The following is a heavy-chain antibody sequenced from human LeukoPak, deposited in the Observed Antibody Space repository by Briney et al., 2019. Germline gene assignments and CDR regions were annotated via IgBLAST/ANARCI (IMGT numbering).Heavy chain of an antibody. Sequence: GGSLRLSCAASGFTLRNYSMNWVRRAPGKGLEWVSSISSSSSYIYYADSMKGRFTISRDNAKNSLYLQMNSLRAEDTAVYYCARDLYYDGSGGDLWGRGTLVTVSS. D-gene: IGHD3-22*01. CDR3: ARDLYYDGSGGDL. CDR1: GFTLRNYS. J-gene: IGHJ2*01. CDR2: ISSSSSYI. V-gene: IGHV3-21*06.